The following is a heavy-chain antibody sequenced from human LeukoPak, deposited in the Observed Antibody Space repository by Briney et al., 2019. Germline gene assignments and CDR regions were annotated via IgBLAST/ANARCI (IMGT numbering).Heavy chain of an antibody. Sequence: SQTLSLTCAISGGSVSSNSAAWNWIRQSPSRGLEWLGRTFYRSKWYNDYAVSVKSRITISPDTSKNQFSLQLNSVTPEDTAVYYCARGAVSYYAMDVWGQGTTVTVSS. V-gene: IGHV6-1*01. J-gene: IGHJ6*02. CDR2: TFYRSKWYN. CDR1: GGSVSSNSAA. CDR3: ARGAVSYYAMDV.